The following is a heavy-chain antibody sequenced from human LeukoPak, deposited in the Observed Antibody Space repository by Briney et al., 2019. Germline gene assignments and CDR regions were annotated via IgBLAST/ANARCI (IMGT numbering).Heavy chain of an antibody. CDR2: INPNSGGT. Sequence: ASVKVSCKASGYTFTGYYMHWVRQAPGQGLEWMGWINPNSGGTNYAQKFQGRVTMTRDTSISTAYMELSRLRSDDTAVYYCASADPGYSSSWYYWGQGTLVTVSS. D-gene: IGHD6-13*01. CDR1: GYTFTGYY. J-gene: IGHJ4*02. CDR3: ASADPGYSSSWYY. V-gene: IGHV1-2*02.